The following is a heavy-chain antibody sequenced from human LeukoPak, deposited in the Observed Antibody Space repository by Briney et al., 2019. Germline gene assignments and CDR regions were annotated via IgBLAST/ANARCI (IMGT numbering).Heavy chain of an antibody. CDR3: ARGQLWRRGYYYYMDV. J-gene: IGHJ6*03. V-gene: IGHV3-30*15. Sequence: GSLRLSCAASGFTFSSYAMHWVRQAPGKGLEWVAVISEDGSSTYYADSVKGRFTISRDNSKNTLFLEMSSLRGEDTAINYRARGQLWRRGYYYYMDVWGKGTTVTVSS. CDR1: GFTFSSYA. D-gene: IGHD5-18*01. CDR2: ISEDGSST.